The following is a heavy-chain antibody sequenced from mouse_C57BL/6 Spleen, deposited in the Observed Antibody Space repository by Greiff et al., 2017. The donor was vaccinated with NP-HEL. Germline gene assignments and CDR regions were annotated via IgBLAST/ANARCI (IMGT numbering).Heavy chain of an antibody. V-gene: IGHV7-1*01. J-gene: IGHJ1*03. CDR1: GFTFSDFY. Sequence: EVKLVESGGGLVQSGRSLRLSCATSGFTFSDFYMEWVRQAPGKGLEWIAASRNKANDYTTEYSASVKGRFIVSRDTSQSILYLQMNALRAEDTAIYYCARGLPYYYSNTGYFDVWGTGTTVTVSS. CDR2: SRNKANDYTT. CDR3: ARGLPYYYSNTGYFDV. D-gene: IGHD2-5*01.